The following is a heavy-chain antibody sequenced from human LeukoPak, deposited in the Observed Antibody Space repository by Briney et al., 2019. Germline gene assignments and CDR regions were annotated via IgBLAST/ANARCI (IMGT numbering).Heavy chain of an antibody. CDR3: ARDHCSGGSCYGWWHRSYYYYGMDV. CDR1: GGSISTYY. V-gene: IGHV4-59*01. J-gene: IGHJ6*02. Sequence: PSETLSLTCTVSGGSISTYYWSWIRQPPGKGLEWIGYIYYSGSTNYNPSLKSRVTISVDTSKNQFSLKLSSVTAADTAVYYCARDHCSGGSCYGWWHRSYYYYGMDVWGQGTTVTVSS. D-gene: IGHD2-15*01. CDR2: IYYSGST.